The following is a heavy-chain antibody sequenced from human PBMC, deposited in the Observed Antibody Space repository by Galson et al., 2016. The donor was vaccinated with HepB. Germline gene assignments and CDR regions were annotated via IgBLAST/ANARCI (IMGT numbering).Heavy chain of an antibody. CDR2: IHYSGHT. J-gene: IGHJ5*02. D-gene: IGHD3-3*01. CDR1: GDSFGDYD. Sequence: ETLSLTCTVSGDSFGDYDWNWIRQSPGKGLEWIGHIHYSGHTYYNPSLKSRVTMSLDTPKKQFSLKLASVTAADAAVYYRARRRAMGSSSDYSDFYWLDPWGQGIRVTVSS. V-gene: IGHV4-59*08. CDR3: ARRRAMGSSSDYSDFYWLDP.